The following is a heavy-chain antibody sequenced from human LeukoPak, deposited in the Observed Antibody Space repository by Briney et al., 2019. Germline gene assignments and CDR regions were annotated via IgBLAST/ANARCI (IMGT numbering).Heavy chain of an antibody. CDR1: GGSCSGYY. CDR2: INHSGST. V-gene: IGHV4-34*01. CDR3: AGEYSSSSVAYYYYMDV. J-gene: IGHJ6*03. Sequence: SETLSLTCAVYGGSCSGYYWNWIRQPPGKGLEWIGEINHSGSTNYNPSLKSRVTISVDTSKNQFSLKLSSVTAADTAVYYCAGEYSSSSVAYYYYMDVWGKGTTVTVSS. D-gene: IGHD6-6*01.